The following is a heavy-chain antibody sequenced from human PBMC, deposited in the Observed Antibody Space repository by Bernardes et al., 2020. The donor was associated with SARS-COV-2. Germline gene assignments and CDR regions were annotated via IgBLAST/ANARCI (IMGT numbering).Heavy chain of an antibody. CDR1: GFSLSTSGMC. J-gene: IGHJ4*02. CDR3: ARTKIVGATQAAFDY. CDR2: IDWDDDK. Sequence: PTLVTPTQTLTLTCTFSGFSLSTSGMCVSWIRQPPGKALEWLARIDWDDDKYYSTSLKTRLTISKDTSKNQVVLTMTNMDPVDTATYYCARTKIVGATQAAFDYWGQGTLVTVSS. V-gene: IGHV2-70*11. D-gene: IGHD1-26*01.